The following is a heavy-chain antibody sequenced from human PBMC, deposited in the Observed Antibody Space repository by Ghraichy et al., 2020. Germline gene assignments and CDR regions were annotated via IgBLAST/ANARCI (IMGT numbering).Heavy chain of an antibody. J-gene: IGHJ6*02. Sequence: GSLNISCAASGFTVSSNYMSWVRQAPGKGLEWVSVIYSGGSTYYADSVKGRFTISRDNSKNTLYLQMNSLRAEDTAVYYCASRHYDFWSGDEDFYGMDVWGQGTTVTVSS. CDR3: ASRHYDFWSGDEDFYGMDV. CDR2: IYSGGST. CDR1: GFTVSSNY. V-gene: IGHV3-53*01. D-gene: IGHD3-3*01.